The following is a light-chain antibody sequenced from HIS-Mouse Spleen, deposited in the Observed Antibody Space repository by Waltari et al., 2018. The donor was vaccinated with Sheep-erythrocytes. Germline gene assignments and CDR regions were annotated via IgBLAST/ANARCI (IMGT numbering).Light chain of an antibody. J-gene: IGLJ1*01. CDR2: DVS. CDR1: SSDVGGYNS. V-gene: IGLV2-14*03. Sequence: QSALTQPASVSGSPGQSITISCTGTSSDVGGYNSVSWYQQHPGEAPKLMIYDVSNRPSGVSNRFSGSKFGNTASLTISGLQAEDEADYYCSSYAGSYNHVFATGTKVTVL. CDR3: SSYAGSYNHV.